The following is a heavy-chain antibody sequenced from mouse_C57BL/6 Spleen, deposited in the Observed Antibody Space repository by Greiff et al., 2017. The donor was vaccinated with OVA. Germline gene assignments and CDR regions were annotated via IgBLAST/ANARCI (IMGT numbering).Heavy chain of an antibody. CDR3: ARAEGLWYFDV. V-gene: IGHV1-64*01. CDR1: GYTFTSYW. J-gene: IGHJ1*03. CDR2: IHPNSGST. Sequence: QVQLQQPGAELVKPGASVKLSCKASGYTFTSYWMHWVKQRPGQGLEWIGMIHPNSGSTNYNEKFKSKATLTVDKSSSTAYMQLSSLTSEDSAVYYCARAEGLWYFDVWGTGTTVTVSS.